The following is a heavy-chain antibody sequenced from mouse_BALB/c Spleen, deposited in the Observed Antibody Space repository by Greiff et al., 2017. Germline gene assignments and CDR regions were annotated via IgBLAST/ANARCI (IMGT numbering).Heavy chain of an antibody. D-gene: IGHD1-1*01. Sequence: EVQRVESGGGLVQPGGSLKLSCAASGFTFSSYGMSWVRQTPDKRLELVATINSNGGSTYYPDSVKGRSTISRDNAKNTLYLQMSSLKSEETTMYYCARDRGNIGLLQYWGAGTTVTVSS. CDR1: GFTFSSYG. J-gene: IGHJ1*01. V-gene: IGHV5-6-3*01. CDR2: INSNGGST. CDR3: ARDRGNIGLLQY.